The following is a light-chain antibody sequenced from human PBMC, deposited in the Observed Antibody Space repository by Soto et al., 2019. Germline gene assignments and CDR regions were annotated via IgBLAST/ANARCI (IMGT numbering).Light chain of an antibody. CDR1: SSDVGSYNY. V-gene: IGLV2-14*01. J-gene: IGLJ2*01. Sequence: QSVLTQPASVSGSPRQSITISCTGTSSDVGSYNYVSWYQQHPGKAPKLMIFDVSNRPSGVSNRFSGSKSGNTASLTISGLQAEDQADYYCSSYTSSSTVVFGGGTKLTVL. CDR3: SSYTSSSTVV. CDR2: DVS.